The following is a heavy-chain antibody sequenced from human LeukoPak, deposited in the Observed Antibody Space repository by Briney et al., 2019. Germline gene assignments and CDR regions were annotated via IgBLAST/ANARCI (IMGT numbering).Heavy chain of an antibody. CDR3: ATQTSSEAFEI. CDR2: IKPDGSDK. V-gene: IGHV3-7*05. CDR1: GFAFRTYW. J-gene: IGHJ3*02. D-gene: IGHD2-2*01. Sequence: GGSLRLSCVASGFAFRTYWMSWVRQAPGKGLDWVANIKPDGSDKKFVDSVKGRFAISRDNAKKSLYLQMNSLRAEDTAVYYCATQTSSEAFEIWGQGTMVTVSS.